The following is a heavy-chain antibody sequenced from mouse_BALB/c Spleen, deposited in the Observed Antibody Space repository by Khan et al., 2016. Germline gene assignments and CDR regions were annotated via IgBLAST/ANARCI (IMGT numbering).Heavy chain of an antibody. V-gene: IGHV5-15*02. CDR1: GFTFSDYG. Sequence: EVELVESGGGLVQPGGSRKLSCAASGFTFSDYGMAWVRQAPGKGPEWVAFISNLAYSIYYADTVTGRFTISRENAKNTLYLEMSSLQSEDTAMYYCARDHYGSSYWYFDVWGAGTTVTVSS. CDR2: ISNLAYSI. J-gene: IGHJ1*01. CDR3: ARDHYGSSYWYFDV. D-gene: IGHD1-1*01.